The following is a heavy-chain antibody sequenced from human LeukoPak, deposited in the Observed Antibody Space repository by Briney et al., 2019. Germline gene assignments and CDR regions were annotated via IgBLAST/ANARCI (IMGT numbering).Heavy chain of an antibody. CDR3: ARDGKEQWLVPRSMLARPYYFDY. J-gene: IGHJ4*02. Sequence: PGGSLRLSCAASGFTFSSYAMRWVRQAPGKGLEWVAVISYDGSNKYYADSVKGRFTISRDNSKNTLYLEMNRLRAEDTAVYYCARDGKEQWLVPRSMLARPYYFDYWGQGTLVTVSS. V-gene: IGHV3-30*04. D-gene: IGHD6-19*01. CDR2: ISYDGSNK. CDR1: GFTFSSYA.